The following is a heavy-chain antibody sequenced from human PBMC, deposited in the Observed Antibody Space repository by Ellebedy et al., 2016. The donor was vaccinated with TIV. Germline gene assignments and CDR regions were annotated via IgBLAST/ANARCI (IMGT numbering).Heavy chain of an antibody. V-gene: IGHV4-30-4*01. Sequence: LRLXXTVSGGSISSGDYYWSWIRQPPGKGLEWIGYIYYSGSTYYNPSLKSRVTMSVDTSKNQFSLKLSSVAAADTAVYYCARYYYGSGTFDYWGQGTLVTVSS. D-gene: IGHD3-10*01. CDR3: ARYYYGSGTFDY. J-gene: IGHJ4*02. CDR1: GGSISSGDYY. CDR2: IYYSGST.